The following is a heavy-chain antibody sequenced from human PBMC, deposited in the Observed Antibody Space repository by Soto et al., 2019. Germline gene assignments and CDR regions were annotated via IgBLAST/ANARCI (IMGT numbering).Heavy chain of an antibody. J-gene: IGHJ6*02. V-gene: IGHV4-61*01. CDR2: IYYSGST. CDR1: GGSVSSGSYY. CDR3: ARPLYSYGPMDV. Sequence: SETLSLTCTVSGGSVSSGSYYWSWIRQPPGKGLEWIGYIYYSGSTNYNPSLKSRVTISVDTSKNQFSLKLSSVAAADTAVYYCARPLYSYGPMDVWGQGTTVTVSS. D-gene: IGHD5-18*01.